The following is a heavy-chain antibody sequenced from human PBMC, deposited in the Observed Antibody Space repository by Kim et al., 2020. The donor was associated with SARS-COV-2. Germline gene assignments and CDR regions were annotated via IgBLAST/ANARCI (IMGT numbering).Heavy chain of an antibody. CDR3: ARHLHLNNRALFCYFDH. V-gene: IGHV3-23*01. Sequence: GGSLRLSCEASGFAFSNYAMSWVRQVPGKGLEWVSSIFGSGSNTYHADFVKGRFSLSNDKSKNTLYLQMNSLRPEDSAVYYCARHLHLNNRALFCYFDHWPRGPL. CDR2: IFGSGSNT. J-gene: IGHJ2*01. D-gene: IGHD1-1*01. CDR1: GFAFSNYA.